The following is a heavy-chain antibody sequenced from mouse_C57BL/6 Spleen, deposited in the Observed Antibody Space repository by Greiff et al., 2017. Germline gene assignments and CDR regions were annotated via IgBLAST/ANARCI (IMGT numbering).Heavy chain of an antibody. CDR3: ARMHYGAAMDY. CDR2: IYPGDGDT. J-gene: IGHJ4*01. V-gene: IGHV1-82*01. D-gene: IGHD1-1*02. CDR1: GYAFSSSW. Sequence: QVQLKQSGPELVKPGASVKISCKASGYAFSSSWMNWVKQRPGKGLEWIGRIYPGDGDTNYNGKFKGKATLTADKSSSTAYMQLSSLTSEDSAVYFCARMHYGAAMDYWGQGTSVTVSS.